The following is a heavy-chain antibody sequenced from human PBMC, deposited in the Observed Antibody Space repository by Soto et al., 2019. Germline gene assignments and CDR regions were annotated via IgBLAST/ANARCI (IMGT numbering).Heavy chain of an antibody. D-gene: IGHD2-21*02. CDR1: GGSISSYY. CDR2: MYNTGST. V-gene: IGHV4-59*01. J-gene: IGHJ6*02. Sequence: SETLSLTCTVYGGSISSYYWSWIRQPPGKGLEWIGYMYNTGSTIYNPSLKSRVTISVDTSKNQFSLKLSSVTAADTAVYYCARDLWGYCGADCYPLDVWGQGTTVTVS. CDR3: ARDLWGYCGADCYPLDV.